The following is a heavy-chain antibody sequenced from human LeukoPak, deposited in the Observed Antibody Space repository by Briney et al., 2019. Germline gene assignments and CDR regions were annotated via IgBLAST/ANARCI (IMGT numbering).Heavy chain of an antibody. CDR2: IYPGDSDT. J-gene: IGHJ5*02. Sequence: GESPKISCKGSGYRFTSYWIAWVRQMPGKGLEWMGIIYPGDSDTTYSSSFQGQVTISADKSISTAYLQWSSLTAADTAMYFCAKASVAIPQYCNSWGQGTLVTVSS. CDR3: AKASVAIPQYCNS. CDR1: GYRFTSYW. D-gene: IGHD2-2*02. V-gene: IGHV5-51*01.